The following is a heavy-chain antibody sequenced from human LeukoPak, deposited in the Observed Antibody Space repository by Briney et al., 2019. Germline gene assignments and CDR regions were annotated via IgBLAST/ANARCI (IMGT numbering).Heavy chain of an antibody. J-gene: IGHJ4*02. D-gene: IGHD6-13*01. CDR1: GYTLTELS. Sequence: ASVKVSCKVSGYTLTELSMHWVRQAPRKGLEWMGGFDPEDGETIYAQKFQGRVTMTEDTSTDTAYMELSSLRSEDTAVYYCATLQYSSSWYEYYFDYWGQGTLVTVSS. V-gene: IGHV1-24*01. CDR2: FDPEDGET. CDR3: ATLQYSSSWYEYYFDY.